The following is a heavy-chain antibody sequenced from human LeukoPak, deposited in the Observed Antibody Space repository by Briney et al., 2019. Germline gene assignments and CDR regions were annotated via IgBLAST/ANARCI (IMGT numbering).Heavy chain of an antibody. CDR3: TKAPVTSCRGAFCYPFDY. CDR1: GLSLNSYA. V-gene: IGHV3-23*01. D-gene: IGHD1-26*01. CDR2: SSSSDDGK. J-gene: IGHJ4*01. Sequence: HPGGSLRLSCTASGLSLNSYAISWVRQVPGKGLEWVSASSSSDDGKWYADSVRGRFTISRDTSKNTVYLQMNSLRVEDAGVYFCTKAPVTSCRGAFCYPFDYWGHGTLVTVSS.